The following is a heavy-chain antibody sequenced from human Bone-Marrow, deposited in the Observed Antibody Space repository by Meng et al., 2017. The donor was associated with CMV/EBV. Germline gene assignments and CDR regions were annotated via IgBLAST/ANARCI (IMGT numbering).Heavy chain of an antibody. CDR2: FDPEEGET. D-gene: IGHD3-3*01. J-gene: IGHJ6*02. V-gene: IGHV1-24*01. CDR3: ATFPSGYAYYYYGMDV. Sequence: ASVKVSCKVSGYTLTELSMHWVRQAPGKGLEWMGGFDPEEGETIYAQKFQGRVTMTEDTSTDTAYMELSSLRSEDTAVYYCATFPSGYAYYYYGMDVWGQGTTVTVSS. CDR1: GYTLTELS.